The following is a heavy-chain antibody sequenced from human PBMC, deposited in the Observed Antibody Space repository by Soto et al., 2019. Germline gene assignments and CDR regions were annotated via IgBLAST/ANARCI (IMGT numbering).Heavy chain of an antibody. D-gene: IGHD2-2*01. V-gene: IGHV3-21*01. J-gene: IGHJ4*02. CDR3: ARGGTVPRSEVDY. CDR2: ISSSSTYI. Sequence: EVQLVESGGGLVKPGGSLRLSCAASGFTLSSYSMNWVRQAPGKGLEWVSYISSSSTYIYYADSVKGRFTISRDNAKNSLYLQMDSLRAEDTAVYYCARGGTVPRSEVDYWGQGTLVTVSS. CDR1: GFTLSSYS.